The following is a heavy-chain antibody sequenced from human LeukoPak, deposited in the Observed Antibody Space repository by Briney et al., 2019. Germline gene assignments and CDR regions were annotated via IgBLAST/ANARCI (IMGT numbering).Heavy chain of an antibody. CDR3: ARGVVGGTTVGP. V-gene: IGHV1-8*02. J-gene: IGHJ5*02. CDR1: GYTFTNYG. D-gene: IGHD1-7*01. Sequence: GASVKVSCKASGYTFTNYGITWVRQATGQGLEWMGWVNPKSGHTAYAQKFQGRVTMTSDTSTAFLELSSLRFEDTAVYFCARGVVGGTTVGPWGQGTLVTVSS. CDR2: VNPKSGHT.